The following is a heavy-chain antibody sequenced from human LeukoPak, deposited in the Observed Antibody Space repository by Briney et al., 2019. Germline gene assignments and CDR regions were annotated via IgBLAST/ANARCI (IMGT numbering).Heavy chain of an antibody. V-gene: IGHV3-48*03. Sequence: GWSLTLSFAASGFTFSTYEMNWVRQDPGNGLEWVSYISGSGTTIYCADSVKGRFAISRDNTKNSMYLQMSSLRAEDTAVYYCVSAYGGLLDYWGQGTLVTVSS. CDR3: VSAYGGLLDY. CDR2: ISGSGTTI. CDR1: GFTFSTYE. D-gene: IGHD3-16*01. J-gene: IGHJ4*02.